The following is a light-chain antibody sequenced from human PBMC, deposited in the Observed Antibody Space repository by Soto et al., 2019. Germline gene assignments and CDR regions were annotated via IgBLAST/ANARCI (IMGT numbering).Light chain of an antibody. CDR2: KAS. CDR3: QQYKSPPWT. Sequence: DIQMTQSPPTLSASVGDRVTISCRASESITNWLAWYQHKPGKAPKLLIYKASSLESGVPSRCSGSGSGTEFTLTISSLQPDDFATYYCQQYKSPPWTFGQGTKLEIK. J-gene: IGKJ1*01. V-gene: IGKV1-5*03. CDR1: ESITNW.